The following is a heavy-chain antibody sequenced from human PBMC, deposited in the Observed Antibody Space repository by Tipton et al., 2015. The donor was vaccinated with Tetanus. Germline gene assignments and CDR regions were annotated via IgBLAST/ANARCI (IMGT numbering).Heavy chain of an antibody. CDR3: AKDAKTSRYCTNGVCYKPDY. CDR1: GFTFSSYA. CDR2: ISGSGGST. J-gene: IGHJ4*02. D-gene: IGHD2-8*01. Sequence: CAASGFTFSSYAMSWVRQAPGKGLEWVSAISGSGGSTYYADSVKGRFTISGDNSKNTLYLQMNSLRAEDTAVYYCAKDAKTSRYCTNGVCYKPDYWGQGTLVTVSS. V-gene: IGHV3-23*01.